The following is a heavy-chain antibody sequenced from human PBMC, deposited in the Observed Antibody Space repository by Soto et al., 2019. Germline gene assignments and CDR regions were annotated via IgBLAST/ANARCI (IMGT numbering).Heavy chain of an antibody. J-gene: IGHJ4*02. V-gene: IGHV1-18*01. CDR1: GYTFTSYG. Sequence: ASVKVSCKASGYTFTSYGIIWVRQAPGQGLEWMGWISAYNGNTNYAQKLQGRVTMTTDTSTSTAYMELRSLRSDDTAVYYCARYPTRCSSTSCYVDYWGQGTLVTVSS. D-gene: IGHD2-2*01. CDR2: ISAYNGNT. CDR3: ARYPTRCSSTSCYVDY.